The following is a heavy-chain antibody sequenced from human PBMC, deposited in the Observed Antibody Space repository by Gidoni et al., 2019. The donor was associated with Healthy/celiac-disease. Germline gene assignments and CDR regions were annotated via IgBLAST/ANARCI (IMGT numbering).Heavy chain of an antibody. CDR2: ISYDGSNK. Sequence: QVQLVESGGGVVQPGRSLRLSCAASGFPFSSYAMHWVRQAPGKGLEWVAVISYDGSNKYYADSVKGRFTISRDNSKNTLYLQMNSLRAEDTAVYYCAREGYMITFGGVNFFDYWGQGTLVTVSS. CDR3: AREGYMITFGGVNFFDY. J-gene: IGHJ4*02. CDR1: GFPFSSYA. D-gene: IGHD3-16*01. V-gene: IGHV3-30-3*01.